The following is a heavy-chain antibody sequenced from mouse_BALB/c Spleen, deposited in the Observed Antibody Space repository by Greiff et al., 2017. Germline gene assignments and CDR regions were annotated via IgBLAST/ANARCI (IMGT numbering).Heavy chain of an antibody. J-gene: IGHJ3*01. V-gene: IGHV5-9-3*01. CDR1: GFTFSSYA. CDR2: ISSGGSYT. Sequence: EVQLVESGGGLVKPGGSLKLSCAASGFTFSSYAMSWVRQTPEKRLEWVATISSGGSYTYYPDSVKGRFTISRDNAKNTLYLQMSSLRSEDTAMYYCAEDYDGAWFAYWGQGTLVTVSA. D-gene: IGHD2-4*01. CDR3: AEDYDGAWFAY.